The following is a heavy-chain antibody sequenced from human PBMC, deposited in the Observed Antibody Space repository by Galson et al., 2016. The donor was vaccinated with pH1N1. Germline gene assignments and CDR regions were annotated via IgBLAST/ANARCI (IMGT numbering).Heavy chain of an antibody. D-gene: IGHD2-2*01. CDR2: ISYDGSNK. CDR1: GFTFSSYG. J-gene: IGHJ4*02. CDR3: AKDQSPFWLVVIPAADPQYFDY. Sequence: SLRLSCAASGFTFSSYGMHWVRQAPGKGLEWVTIISYDGSNKYYADSAKGRFTISRDNSKNTLYLQMNSLRAEDTAVYYCAKDQSPFWLVVIPAADPQYFDYWGQGTLVTVSS. V-gene: IGHV3-30*18.